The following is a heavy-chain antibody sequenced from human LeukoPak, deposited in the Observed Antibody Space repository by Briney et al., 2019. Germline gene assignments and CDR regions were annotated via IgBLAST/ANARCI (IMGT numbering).Heavy chain of an antibody. Sequence: ASVKVSCKASGYTFTSYGISWVRQAPGQGLEWMGWISAYNGSTNYAQKLQGRVTMTTDTSTSTAYMELRSLRSDDTAVYYCASLKQLVPYYYYYYMDVWGKGTTVTVSS. CDR3: ASLKQLVPYYYYYYMDV. CDR2: ISAYNGST. V-gene: IGHV1-18*01. CDR1: GYTFTSYG. D-gene: IGHD6-6*01. J-gene: IGHJ6*03.